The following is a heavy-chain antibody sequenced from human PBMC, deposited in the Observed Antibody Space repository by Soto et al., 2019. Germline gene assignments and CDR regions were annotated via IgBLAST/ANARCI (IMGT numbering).Heavy chain of an antibody. Sequence: GGSLRLSCLASGFIFRSYAMHWVRQAPGKGLEWVAVITYDGANGYYADSVRGRFAISRDNSKSTLFLQMNSLRPEDTAVYYCARAFSGSYPNFDYWGQGTLVTV. D-gene: IGHD1-26*01. V-gene: IGHV3-30*09. CDR2: ITYDGANG. J-gene: IGHJ4*02. CDR1: GFIFRSYA. CDR3: ARAFSGSYPNFDY.